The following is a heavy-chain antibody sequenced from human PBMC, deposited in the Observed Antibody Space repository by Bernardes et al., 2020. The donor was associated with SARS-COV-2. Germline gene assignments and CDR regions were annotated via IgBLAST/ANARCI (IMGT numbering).Heavy chain of an antibody. CDR1: GFIFTYYD. V-gene: IGHV3-23*01. CDR3: ATHTGSGWPHFDY. Sequence: GGSLRLSCAASGFIFTYYDMSWVRQAPGKGLEWVSAIGSGGSNTYSADSVKGRFTIPRDNSKNTLYLQMNSLRAEDTALYYCATHTGSGWPHFDYWGQGTLVTVSS. J-gene: IGHJ4*02. CDR2: IGSGGSNT. D-gene: IGHD6-19*01.